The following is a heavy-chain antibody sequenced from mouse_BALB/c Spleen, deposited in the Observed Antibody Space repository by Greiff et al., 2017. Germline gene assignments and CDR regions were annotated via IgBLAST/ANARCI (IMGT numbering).Heavy chain of an antibody. CDR2: IYPGDGDT. V-gene: IGHV1-80*01. CDR1: GYAFSSYW. J-gene: IGHJ2*01. D-gene: IGHD2-10*02. CDR3: AREWYGNYYFDY. Sequence: LVESGAELVRPGSSVKISCKASGYAFSSYWMNWVKQRPGQGLEWIGQIYPGDGDTNYNGKFKGKATLTADKSSSTAYMQLSSLTSEDSAVYFCAREWYGNYYFDYWGQGTTLTVSS.